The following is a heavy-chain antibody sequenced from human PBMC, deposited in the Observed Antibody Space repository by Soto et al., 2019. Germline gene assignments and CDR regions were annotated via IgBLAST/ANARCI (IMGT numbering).Heavy chain of an antibody. CDR1: GGSISSYY. J-gene: IGHJ4*02. D-gene: IGHD3-9*01. Sequence: SESLSLTCTVSGGSISSYYWSWIRQPPGKGLEWIGYIYYSGSTNYNPSLKSRVTISVDTSKNQFSLKLSSVTAAGTAVYYCARGRDYDISPFDYWGQGTLVTVSS. V-gene: IGHV4-59*01. CDR3: ARGRDYDISPFDY. CDR2: IYYSGST.